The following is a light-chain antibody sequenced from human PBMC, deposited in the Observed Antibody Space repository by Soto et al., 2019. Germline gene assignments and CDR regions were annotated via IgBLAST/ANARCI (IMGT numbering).Light chain of an antibody. J-gene: IGLJ2*01. CDR1: NSDISAYNY. V-gene: IGLV2-14*03. CDR3: SSFTTTSTQV. Sequence: SALTQPASISGSPGQSIAISCTGTNSDISAYNYVSWYQQHPGKAPKLVIYDVTNRPSGVSDRFSGSKSGDTASLTISGLQPEDEADYYCSSFTTTSTQVFGGGTKVTVL. CDR2: DVT.